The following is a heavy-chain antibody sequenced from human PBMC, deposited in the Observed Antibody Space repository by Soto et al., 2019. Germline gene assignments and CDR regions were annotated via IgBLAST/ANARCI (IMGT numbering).Heavy chain of an antibody. CDR3: AKRTVGWYFDL. Sequence: EVQLLESGGGLVQPGGSLRLSCAASGFTFSSYAMSWVRQAPGKGLEWVSVISGSGGSTYSADSVKGRFTISRDNSKNSLYLQMNSLRAEDTAVYYCAKRTVGWYFDLWGRGTLVTVSS. D-gene: IGHD4-17*01. CDR1: GFTFSSYA. CDR2: ISGSGGST. J-gene: IGHJ2*01. V-gene: IGHV3-23*01.